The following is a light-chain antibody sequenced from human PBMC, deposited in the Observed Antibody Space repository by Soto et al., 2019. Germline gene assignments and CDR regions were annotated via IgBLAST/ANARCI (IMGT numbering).Light chain of an antibody. V-gene: IGLV2-8*01. CDR3: SSYAGSSNV. Sequence: QSALTQPPSASGSPGQSVAISCTGTSSDVGDYNYVSWYQQHPGKAPKLMIYEVNKRPSGVTDRFSGSKSGNTASLTVSGLQGEDEADYYCSSYAGSSNVFGTGTKGTAL. CDR1: SSDVGDYNY. CDR2: EVN. J-gene: IGLJ1*01.